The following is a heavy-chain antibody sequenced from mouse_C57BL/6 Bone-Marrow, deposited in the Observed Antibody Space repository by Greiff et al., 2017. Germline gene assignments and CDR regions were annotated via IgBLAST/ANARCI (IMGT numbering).Heavy chain of an antibody. CDR1: GYTFTSYW. V-gene: IGHV1-50*01. Sequence: QVQLQQPGAELVKPGASVKLSCKASGYTFTSYWMQWVKQRPGQGLEWIGEIDPSDSYTNYNQKFKGKATLTVDTSSSTAYMQLRSLTSGDSAVYYWARKNDSWGSSYKDCAMDYWGQGTSVTVSS. J-gene: IGHJ4*01. CDR2: IDPSDSYT. D-gene: IGHD1-1*01. CDR3: ARKNDSWGSSYKDCAMDY.